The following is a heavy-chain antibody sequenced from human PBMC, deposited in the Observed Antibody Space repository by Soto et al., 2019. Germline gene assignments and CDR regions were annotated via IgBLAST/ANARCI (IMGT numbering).Heavy chain of an antibody. V-gene: IGHV4-39*01. CDR3: ARHRESSSLIIDY. J-gene: IGHJ4*02. CDR2: IYYSGST. D-gene: IGHD6-6*01. Sequence: SETLSLTCTVSGGSISSSSYYWGWIRQPPGKGLEWIGSIYYSGSTYYNPSLKSRVTISVDTSKNQFSLKLSSVTAADTAVYYCARHRESSSLIIDYWGQGTLVTVSS. CDR1: GGSISSSSYY.